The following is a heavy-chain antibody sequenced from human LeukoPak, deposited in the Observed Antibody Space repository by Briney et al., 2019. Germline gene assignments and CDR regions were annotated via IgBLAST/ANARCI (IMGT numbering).Heavy chain of an antibody. CDR3: ATAHISANSIDP. CDR2: MNPNSGNT. V-gene: IGHV1-8*03. Sequence: ASVKVSCKASVYTFTSYDINWVPQATGQGLEWMGWMNPNSGNTGYAQKFQGRVTITRNTSISTAYMELSSLRSEDTAVYYCATAHISANSIDPWGQGTLVTVSS. J-gene: IGHJ5*02. D-gene: IGHD3-10*01. CDR1: VYTFTSYD.